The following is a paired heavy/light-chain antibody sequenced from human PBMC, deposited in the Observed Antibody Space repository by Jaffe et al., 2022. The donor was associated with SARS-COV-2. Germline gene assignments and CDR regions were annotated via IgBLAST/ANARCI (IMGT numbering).Light chain of an antibody. Sequence: QSVLTQPPSVSAAPGQKVTISCSGSSSNIGDTYVSWYQQVPGTAPKLLIYENNKRPSGIPDRFSGSKSGTSAALGITGLQTGDEADYYCGTWHSSLSAGVFGGGTKLTVL. V-gene: IGLV1-51*02. CDR2: ENN. CDR3: GTWHSSLSAGV. CDR1: SSNIGDTY. J-gene: IGLJ2*01.
Heavy chain of an antibody. CDR3: ARAELLWSSGYYSYFMDV. D-gene: IGHD3-10*01. J-gene: IGHJ6*03. V-gene: IGHV4-59*01. CDR2: IHYSGST. Sequence: QVQLQESGPGLVRPSETLSLTCTVSGGSISSYYWSWIRQPPGKGLEWIGYIHYSGSTNYNPSLKSRATISLDTSNNHFSLKLSSVTDADTAVYYCARAELLWSSGYYSYFMDVWGTGTTVTVSS. CDR1: GGSISSYY.